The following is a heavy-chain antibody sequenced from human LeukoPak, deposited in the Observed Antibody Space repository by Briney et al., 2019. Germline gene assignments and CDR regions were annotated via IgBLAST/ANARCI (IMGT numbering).Heavy chain of an antibody. J-gene: IGHJ4*02. CDR2: ITGSGDT. V-gene: IGHV3-23*01. Sequence: HTGGSLRLSCAASGFTFSNYAMSWVSQAPGKGLEWVSAITGSGDTYSADSVKGRFIISRDNSKNTLYLQMNSLRAEDTAVYYCGKDVPYGGDYWGQGTLVIVSS. CDR3: GKDVPYGGDY. CDR1: GFTFSNYA. D-gene: IGHD3-10*01.